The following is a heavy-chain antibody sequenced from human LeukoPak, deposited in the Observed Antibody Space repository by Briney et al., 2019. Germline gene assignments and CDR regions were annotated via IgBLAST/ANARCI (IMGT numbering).Heavy chain of an antibody. Sequence: SETLSLTCTVSGGSISSYYWSWIRQPPGKGLEWIGYIYYSGSTNYNPSLKSRVTISVDTSKNQFSLKLSSVTAADTAVYYCARHVRDYDFWSGYYLDYWGQGTLVTVSS. V-gene: IGHV4-59*08. J-gene: IGHJ4*02. CDR3: ARHVRDYDFWSGYYLDY. D-gene: IGHD3-3*01. CDR2: IYYSGST. CDR1: GGSISSYY.